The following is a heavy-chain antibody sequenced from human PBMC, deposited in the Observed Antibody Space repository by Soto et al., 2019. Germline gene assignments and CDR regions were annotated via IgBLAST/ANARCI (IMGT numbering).Heavy chain of an antibody. CDR3: ARVDDFWSGYYQILDY. Sequence: GGSLSLSSAASGFTFSSYSMNWVRQAPGNGLEWVSSISSSSSYIYYPDSVKGRFTISRDNAKNSLYLQMNSLRDEDTAVYYCARVDDFWSGYYQILDYWGQGTLVTVSS. V-gene: IGHV3-21*01. CDR2: ISSSSSYI. D-gene: IGHD3-3*01. J-gene: IGHJ4*02. CDR1: GFTFSSYS.